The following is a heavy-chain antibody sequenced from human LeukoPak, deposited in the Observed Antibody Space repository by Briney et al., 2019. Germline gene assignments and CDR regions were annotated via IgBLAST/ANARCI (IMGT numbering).Heavy chain of an antibody. Sequence: GESLKISCKGSGYSFTSYWIGWVRQMPGKGLEWMGIIYPGDSDTRYSPSFQGQVTISADKSISTAYLQWSSLKASDTAMYYCARFGPPGTVGYSYGYDYWGQGTLVTVSS. V-gene: IGHV5-51*01. CDR3: ARFGPPGTVGYSYGYDY. J-gene: IGHJ4*02. CDR1: GYSFTSYW. D-gene: IGHD5-18*01. CDR2: IYPGDSDT.